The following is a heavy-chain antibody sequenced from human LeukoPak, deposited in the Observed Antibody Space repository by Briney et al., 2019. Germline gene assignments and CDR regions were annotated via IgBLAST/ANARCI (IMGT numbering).Heavy chain of an antibody. CDR3: ARERGGDAFDV. CDR1: GYTFTANY. CDR2: INPNSGAT. J-gene: IGHJ3*01. Sequence: ASVKVSCKASGYTFTANYMHWVRQAPGQGLEWMGWINPNSGATKSAQNFQGRVTMTRDTSISTAYMELSSLRSDDTAVFYRARERGGDAFDVWGQGTMITVSS. D-gene: IGHD1-26*01. V-gene: IGHV1-2*02.